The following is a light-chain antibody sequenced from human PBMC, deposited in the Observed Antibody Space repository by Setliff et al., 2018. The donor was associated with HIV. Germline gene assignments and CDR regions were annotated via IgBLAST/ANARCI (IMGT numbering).Light chain of an antibody. CDR3: QQYAYSPIT. Sequence: ELVLTQSPATLSLAPGERATLSCRASQNVGKNYLAWFQQKPGLAPRLLIYDASSRATGIPDRFSGSGSGTDFTLTISRLEPEDFAVYYCQQYAYSPITFGQGTRLEIK. CDR2: DAS. V-gene: IGKV3D-20*01. J-gene: IGKJ5*01. CDR1: QNVGKNY.